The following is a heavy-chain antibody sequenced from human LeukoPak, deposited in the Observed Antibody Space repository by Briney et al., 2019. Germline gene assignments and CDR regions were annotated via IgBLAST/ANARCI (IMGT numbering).Heavy chain of an antibody. CDR1: GITSTDHG. V-gene: IGHV3-23*01. CDR2: ISVSGGVT. D-gene: IGHD3-3*01. J-gene: IGHJ4*02. CDR3: AKGFDFWRGLYYFDQ. Sequence: GRSLRLSCAASGITSTDHGLSWVRQAPGKGLEWVSSISVSGGVTLYADSVKGRFVISRDNSRSRVYLEMNRLRAEDTAVYYCAKGFDFWRGLYYFDQWGQGTLVTVSS.